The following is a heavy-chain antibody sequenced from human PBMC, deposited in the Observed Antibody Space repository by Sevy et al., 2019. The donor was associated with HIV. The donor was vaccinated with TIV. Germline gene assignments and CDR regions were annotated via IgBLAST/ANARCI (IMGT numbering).Heavy chain of an antibody. J-gene: IGHJ4*02. CDR1: GFIFSGSA. V-gene: IGHV3-23*01. Sequence: GESLKISCAASGFIFSGSAMSWVRQAPGKGLEWVASISGSGGFTYYADSVKGRFTISRDNFKNTVDLEMKSLRAEDTAVYYCAKDPLNIAARFDYWGQRTLVTVSS. CDR2: ISGSGGFT. D-gene: IGHD6-6*01. CDR3: AKDPLNIAARFDY.